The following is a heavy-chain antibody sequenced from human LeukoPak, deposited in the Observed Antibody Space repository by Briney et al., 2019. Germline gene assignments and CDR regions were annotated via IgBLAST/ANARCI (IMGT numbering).Heavy chain of an antibody. D-gene: IGHD3/OR15-3a*01. Sequence: PSETLSLTCSVSGVSINDHYWTWVRQPAGRGLEWIGHIYISGSTDYNPSLKSRVTLSVDMSKNRFSLRLTSMTAADTAVYYCAREYGFWTGRDSSKGWLDPWGPGILVAVSS. CDR2: IYISGST. V-gene: IGHV4-4*07. J-gene: IGHJ5*02. CDR3: AREYGFWTGRDSSKGWLDP. CDR1: GVSINDHY.